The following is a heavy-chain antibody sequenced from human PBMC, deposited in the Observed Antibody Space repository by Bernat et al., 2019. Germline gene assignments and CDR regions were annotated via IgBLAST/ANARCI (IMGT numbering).Heavy chain of an antibody. D-gene: IGHD3-3*01. CDR1: GFTFTDYW. Sequence: VQLVESGGGVVQPGGSLRLSCAASGFTFTDYWMHWVRQAPGKGLVWVSRINNDGSDTIYADSVKGRFTLSRDNAKNTLYLQMNSLRVEDTAVYYCARGGWSHGFDIWGQGTMVTVSS. CDR2: INNDGSDT. CDR3: ARGGWSHGFDI. V-gene: IGHV3-74*02. J-gene: IGHJ3*02.